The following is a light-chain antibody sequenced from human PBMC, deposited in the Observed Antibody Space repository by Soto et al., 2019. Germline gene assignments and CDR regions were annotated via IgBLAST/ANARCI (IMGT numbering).Light chain of an antibody. CDR3: QSYDSSLSGVV. J-gene: IGLJ2*01. CDR2: GNS. CDR1: SSNIGAGYD. V-gene: IGLV1-40*01. Sequence: QSVLTQPPSVSGAPGHRVTISCTGSSSNIGAGYDVHWYQQLPGTAPKLLIDGNSNRPSGVPDRFSGSKSGTSASLAITWLQAEDEADYYCQSYDSSLSGVVFGGGTKLTVL.